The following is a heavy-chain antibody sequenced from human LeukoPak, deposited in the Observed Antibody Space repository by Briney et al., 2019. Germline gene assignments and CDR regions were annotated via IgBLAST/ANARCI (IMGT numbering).Heavy chain of an antibody. CDR3: AHSSYDSSGYYYPNWFDP. CDR1: GFSLITSGVG. CDR2: IYWNDDK. D-gene: IGHD3-22*01. Sequence: SGPTLVNPTQTLTLTCTFSGFSLITSGVGVGWIRQPPGKALEWLALIYWNDDKRYSPSLKSRLTITKDTCKNQVVLTMTNMDPVDTATYYCAHSSYDSSGYYYPNWFDPWGQGTLVTVSS. V-gene: IGHV2-5*01. J-gene: IGHJ5*02.